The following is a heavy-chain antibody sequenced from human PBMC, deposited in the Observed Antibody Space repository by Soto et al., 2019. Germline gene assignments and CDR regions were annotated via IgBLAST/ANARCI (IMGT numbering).Heavy chain of an antibody. Sequence: QVQLRESGPGLVKPSETLSLTCNVSGGPISGYYWNWVRQPAGKGLEWIGRIYSAGTTDLNPSLKSRVIMSGDTSSNQFSLKLLSVTAADTAVYYCAANWRGAYEGLLDLWGQGTTVTVSS. CDR3: AANWRGAYEGLLDL. CDR1: GGPISGYY. J-gene: IGHJ3*01. CDR2: IYSAGTT. D-gene: IGHD1-1*01. V-gene: IGHV4-4*07.